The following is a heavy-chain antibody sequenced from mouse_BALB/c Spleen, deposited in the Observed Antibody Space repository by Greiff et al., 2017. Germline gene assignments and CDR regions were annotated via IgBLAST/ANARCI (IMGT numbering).Heavy chain of an antibody. V-gene: IGHV5-6-5*01. CDR2: ISSGGST. Sequence: DVKLVESGGGLVKPGGSLKLSCAASGFTFSSYAMSWVRQTPEKRLEWVASISSGGSTYYPDSVKGRFTISRDNARNILYLQMSSLRSEDTAMYYCARDGPSDYWGQGTTLTVSS. J-gene: IGHJ2*01. CDR3: ARDGPSDY. D-gene: IGHD1-1*02. CDR1: GFTFSSYA.